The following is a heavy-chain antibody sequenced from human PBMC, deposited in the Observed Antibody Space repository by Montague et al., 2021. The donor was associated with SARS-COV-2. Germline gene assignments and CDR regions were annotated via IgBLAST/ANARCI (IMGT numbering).Heavy chain of an antibody. V-gene: IGHV1-2*04. D-gene: IGHD7-27*01. CDR3: ARMGKGSYYYGMDV. J-gene: IGHJ6*02. Sequence: QSGAEVKKPGESLKISCKASGYTFTGYYMYWVRQAPGQGLEWMGWINPNSGGTNYAQKFQGWVTMTRDTSISTAYMELSRLRSDDTAVYYCARMGKGSYYYGMDVWGQGTTVTVSS. CDR1: GYTFTGYY. CDR2: INPNSGGT.